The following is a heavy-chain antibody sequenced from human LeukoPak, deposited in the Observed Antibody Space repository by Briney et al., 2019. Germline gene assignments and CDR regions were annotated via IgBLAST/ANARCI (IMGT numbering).Heavy chain of an antibody. J-gene: IGHJ6*02. V-gene: IGHV3-7*01. CDR3: ARELTVTTVPYYYYGMDV. CDR1: GFTFSSNW. CDR2: IKQDGSEK. Sequence: GGSLRLSCAASGFTFSSNWMSWVRQAPGKGLEWVAIIKQDGSEKYYVDSVKGRFTISRDNAKNSLYLQMNSLRAEDTAVYYCARELTVTTVPYYYYGMDVWGQGTTVTVSS. D-gene: IGHD4-17*01.